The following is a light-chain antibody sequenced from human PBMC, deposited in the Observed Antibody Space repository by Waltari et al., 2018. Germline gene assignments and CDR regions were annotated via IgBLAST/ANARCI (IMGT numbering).Light chain of an antibody. CDR2: GNN. CDR3: NSRDSSGNLVV. V-gene: IGLV3-19*01. CDR1: SLRSYY. J-gene: IGLJ2*01. Sequence: SSELTQDPAVSVALGQTVRITCQGDSLRSYYASRYQPKPGQAPVLVIYGNNNRPSGIPDRFSCSSSGNTASLTITGAQAEDEADYYCNSRDSSGNLVVFGGGTKLTVL.